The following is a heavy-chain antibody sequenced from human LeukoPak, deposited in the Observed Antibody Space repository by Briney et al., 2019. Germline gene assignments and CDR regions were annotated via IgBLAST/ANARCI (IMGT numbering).Heavy chain of an antibody. CDR1: GYTFASYY. CDR2: INPSGGST. J-gene: IGHJ6*02. CDR3: AKDRAASTGDYYGMDV. D-gene: IGHD4-11*01. V-gene: IGHV1-46*01. Sequence: GASVKVSCKALGYTFASYYIHWVRQAPGQGLEWMGLINPSGGSTSSAQTFQGRVTMTRDRATSTVYMEMSSLRFEDTAVYYCAKDRAASTGDYYGMDVWGQGTAVTVSS.